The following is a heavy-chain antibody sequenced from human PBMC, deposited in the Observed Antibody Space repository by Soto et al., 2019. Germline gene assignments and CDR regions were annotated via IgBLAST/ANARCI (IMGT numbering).Heavy chain of an antibody. V-gene: IGHV4-59*08. CDR1: GGSISSYY. Sequence: SETLSLTCTVSGGSISSYYWSWIRQPPGKGLEWIGYIYYSGSTNYNPSLKSRVTISVDTSKNQFSLKLSSVTAADTAVYYCARIKWFGEISGLDPWGQGTLVTVSS. CDR2: IYYSGST. D-gene: IGHD3-10*01. CDR3: ARIKWFGEISGLDP. J-gene: IGHJ5*02.